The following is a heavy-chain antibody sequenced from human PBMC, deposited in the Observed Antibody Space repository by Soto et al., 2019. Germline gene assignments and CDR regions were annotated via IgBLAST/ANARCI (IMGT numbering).Heavy chain of an antibody. CDR2: IWYDGSNK. Sequence: GGSLRLSCAASGFTFSSYGMHWVRQAPGKGLEWVAVIWYDGSNKYYADSVKGRFTISRDNSKNTLYLQMNSLRAEDTSVHYCTRSDDYWGQGTLVTVSS. D-gene: IGHD4-17*01. CDR3: TRSDDY. CDR1: GFTFSSYG. J-gene: IGHJ4*02. V-gene: IGHV3-33*01.